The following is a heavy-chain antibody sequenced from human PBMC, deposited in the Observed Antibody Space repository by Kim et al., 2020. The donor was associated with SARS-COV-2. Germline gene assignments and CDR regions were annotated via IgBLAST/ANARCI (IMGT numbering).Heavy chain of an antibody. CDR1: GFTFSNYW. CDR3: ARETVIGAGGRYYDYGTDV. CDR2: IKEDGSEK. V-gene: IGHV3-7*01. J-gene: IGHJ6*02. D-gene: IGHD6-25*01. Sequence: GGSLRLSCAASGFTFSNYWMSWVRQAPGKGLEWVANIKEDGSEKYYVDSVKGRFTISRDNAKNSLYLQMSSLRAEDTAVYYCARETVIGAGGRYYDYGTDVWGQGTTVTVSS.